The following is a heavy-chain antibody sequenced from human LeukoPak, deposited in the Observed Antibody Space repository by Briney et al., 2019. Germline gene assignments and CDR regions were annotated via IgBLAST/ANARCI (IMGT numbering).Heavy chain of an antibody. CDR2: ISSSSSYI. V-gene: IGHV3-21*01. CDR3: ARGLRAAAAPYNWFDP. J-gene: IGHJ5*02. D-gene: IGHD6-13*01. CDR1: GFTFSSYS. Sequence: GGSLRLSCAASGFTFSSYSMNWVRQAPGKGLEWVSSISSSSSYIYYADSVKGRFTISRDNAKNSLYLQMNSLRAEDTAVYYCARGLRAAAAPYNWFDPWGQGTLVTASS.